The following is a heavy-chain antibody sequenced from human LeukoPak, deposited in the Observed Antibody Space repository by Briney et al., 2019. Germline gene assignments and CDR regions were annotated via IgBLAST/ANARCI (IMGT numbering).Heavy chain of an antibody. CDR1: GYSFTSYW. D-gene: IGHD2-2*01. CDR2: IYPGDSDT. CDR3: ARLRPLIVVVPAAMYAFDI. Sequence: GESLKISCKGSGYSFTSYWIGWVRQMPGKGLEWMGIIYPGDSDTRYSPSFQGQVTISADKSISTAYLQWSSLKASDTAMYYCARLRPLIVVVPAAMYAFDIWGQGTMVTVSS. J-gene: IGHJ3*02. V-gene: IGHV5-51*01.